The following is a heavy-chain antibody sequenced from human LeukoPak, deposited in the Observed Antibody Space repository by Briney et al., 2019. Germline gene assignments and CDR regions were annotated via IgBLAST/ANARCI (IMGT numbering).Heavy chain of an antibody. J-gene: IGHJ4*02. CDR2: IYNSGST. D-gene: IGHD3-10*01. CDR3: ARYGSGSSDLDY. CDR1: DDSISSYY. V-gene: IGHV4-59*08. Sequence: SETLSLTCTVSDDSISSYYWNWIRQPPGKGLEWIGNIYNSGSTDYDPSLKSRVTISVNLSKNQISLNLSSVTAADTAVYYCARYGSGSSDLDYWGQGTLVTVSS.